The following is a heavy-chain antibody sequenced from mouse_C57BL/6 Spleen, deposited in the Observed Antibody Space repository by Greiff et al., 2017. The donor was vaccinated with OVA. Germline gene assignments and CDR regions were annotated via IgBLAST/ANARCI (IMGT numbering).Heavy chain of an antibody. CDR3: ARGETPAFDY. CDR1: GFTFSSYA. V-gene: IGHV5-4*01. CDR2: IRDGGSYT. J-gene: IGHJ2*01. Sequence: EVHLVESGGGLVKPGGSLKPSGAASGFTFSSYAMSWVRRPPEKRLGGVATIRDGGSYTYYPDNVKGRFTISRVNAKNNLYLQMSHLKSEDTAMYYCARGETPAFDYGRQGTTPPVSS.